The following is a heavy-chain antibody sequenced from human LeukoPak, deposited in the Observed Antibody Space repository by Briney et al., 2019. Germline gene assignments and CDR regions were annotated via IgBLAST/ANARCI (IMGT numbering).Heavy chain of an antibody. V-gene: IGHV4-59*08. J-gene: IGHJ4*02. D-gene: IGHD4-17*01. CDR2: IYYSGST. CDR3: ARGGNYGDYDGYLDY. Sequence: PETLSLTCTVSGGSISSYYWSWIRQPPGKGLEWIGYIYYSGSTNYNPSLRSRVTISVDTSKNQFSLKLSSVTAADTAVYYCARGGNYGDYDGYLDYWGQGTLVTVSS. CDR1: GGSISSYY.